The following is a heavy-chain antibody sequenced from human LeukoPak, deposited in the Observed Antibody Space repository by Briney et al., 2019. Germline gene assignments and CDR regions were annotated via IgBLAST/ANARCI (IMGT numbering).Heavy chain of an antibody. Sequence: GGSLRLSCAASGFTLSDYYMSWIRQTPGKGLERISYMSSTGNTIYYEASVKGRFTVSRDSAKNSLFLQMDSLRAEDTGVYFCARGSDYFTYFDLWGRGSLVTVSS. D-gene: IGHD2/OR15-2a*01. J-gene: IGHJ2*01. CDR1: GFTLSDYY. CDR3: ARGSDYFTYFDL. CDR2: MSSTGNTI. V-gene: IGHV3-11*04.